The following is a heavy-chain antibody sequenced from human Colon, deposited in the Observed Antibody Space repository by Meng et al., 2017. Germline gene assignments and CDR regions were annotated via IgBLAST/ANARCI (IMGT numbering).Heavy chain of an antibody. D-gene: IGHD2-8*02. Sequence: LKISCAASGFSFSNYGMHWVRQAPGRGLEWVALIWSDGSNEYYADSVKGRFTISRDNSKNTLYLQMNSLRAEDTAVYYCARTGGDVFDIWGQGTMVTVSS. CDR3: ARTGGDVFDI. V-gene: IGHV3-33*01. CDR2: IWSDGSNE. J-gene: IGHJ3*02. CDR1: GFSFSNYG.